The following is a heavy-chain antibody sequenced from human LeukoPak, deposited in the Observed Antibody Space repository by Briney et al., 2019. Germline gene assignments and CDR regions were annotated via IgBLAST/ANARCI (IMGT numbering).Heavy chain of an antibody. CDR1: GFTFSSYW. CDR3: ARNNGMDV. V-gene: IGHV3-7*03. CDR2: VNRDGSET. J-gene: IGHJ6*02. Sequence: GGSLRLSCAASGFTFSSYWMSWVRQAPGKGPEWVANVNRDGSETYYLDSVKGRFTISKDNAKNSLYLQMNSLRAEDTALYHCARNNGMDVWGQGTTVIVSS.